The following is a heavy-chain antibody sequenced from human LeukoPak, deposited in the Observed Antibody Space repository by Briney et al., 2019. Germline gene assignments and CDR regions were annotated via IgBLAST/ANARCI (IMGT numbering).Heavy chain of an antibody. J-gene: IGHJ4*02. CDR2: IYPRDSRT. D-gene: IGHD6-19*01. CDR3: ARQVAGFDY. CDR1: GYSFSSYW. V-gene: IGHV5-51*01. Sequence: GESLKISCKGSGYSFSSYWIAWVRQLPGKGLEWMGVIYPRDSRTTYSPSFQDQVTISADKSISTAYLQWSSLKASDTAMYYCARQVAGFDYWGQGTLVTVSS.